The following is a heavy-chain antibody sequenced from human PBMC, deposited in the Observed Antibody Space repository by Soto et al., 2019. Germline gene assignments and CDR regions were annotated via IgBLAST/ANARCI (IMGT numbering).Heavy chain of an antibody. J-gene: IGHJ4*02. CDR2: IQSDATST. CDR3: ARDALGLYY. Sequence: GESLKISCAASGFTFSNYRMHWVRQAPGKGLVWVSLIQSDATSTAYADSVKGRFTIYRDNAKNTLYLQMNSLRAEDTAVYYCARDALGLYYWGQGTLVTVSS. V-gene: IGHV3-74*01. D-gene: IGHD3-16*01. CDR1: GFTFSNYR.